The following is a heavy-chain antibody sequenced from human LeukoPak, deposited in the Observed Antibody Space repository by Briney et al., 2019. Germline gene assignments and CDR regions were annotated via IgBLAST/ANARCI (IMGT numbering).Heavy chain of an antibody. V-gene: IGHV3-33*01. D-gene: IGHD7-27*01. CDR2: IWYDGSNK. CDR3: AREGGNWGEGYFDY. J-gene: IGHJ4*02. Sequence: GGSLRLSCAASGFTFSSYGMHWVRQAPGKGLEWVAVIWYDGSNKYYADSVKGRFTISRDNSKNILYLQMNSLRAEDTAVYYWAREGGNWGEGYFDYWGQGTLVTVSS. CDR1: GFTFSSYG.